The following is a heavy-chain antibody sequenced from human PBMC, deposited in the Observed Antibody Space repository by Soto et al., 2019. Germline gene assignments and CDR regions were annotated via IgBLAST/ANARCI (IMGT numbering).Heavy chain of an antibody. Sequence: SETLSLTCAVYGGSFSGYYWNWIRPPPGKGLEWIGEIDHSGYTNYNPALKSRVTISVDTTKNQFSLRLTSATAAAPAVYYCARVRDWFDPWGQGTLVTVSS. CDR2: IDHSGYT. D-gene: IGHD3-3*01. CDR1: GGSFSGYY. V-gene: IGHV4-34*01. CDR3: ARVRDWFDP. J-gene: IGHJ5*02.